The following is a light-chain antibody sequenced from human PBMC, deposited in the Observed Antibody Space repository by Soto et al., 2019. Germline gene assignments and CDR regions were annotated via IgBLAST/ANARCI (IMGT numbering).Light chain of an antibody. Sequence: QSALTQPRSVSGSPGQSVTISCTGTSSDVGGYNYVSWYQQNPGKAPKVMIYEVSKWPSGVPDRFSGSKSGNTASLTISGLQAEDEADYYCCSYAGSYTYVFGTVTKVTFL. CDR1: SSDVGGYNY. CDR3: CSYAGSYTYV. CDR2: EVS. J-gene: IGLJ1*01. V-gene: IGLV2-11*01.